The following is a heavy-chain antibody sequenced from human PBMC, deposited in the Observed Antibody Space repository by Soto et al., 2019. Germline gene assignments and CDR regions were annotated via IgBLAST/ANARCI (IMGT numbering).Heavy chain of an antibody. CDR1: GASISVHSYY. Sequence: SETLSLTCTVSGASISVHSYYWTWIRQPPGKGLEWIGSSYYSGTTYFNPSLKSRATISVDTSKNQFSLRLTSVTAADTAIYYCTRRHNWNDNYFDPWGPGGLVTVSP. CDR3: TRRHNWNDNYFDP. D-gene: IGHD1-20*01. J-gene: IGHJ5*02. CDR2: SYYSGTT. V-gene: IGHV4-39*01.